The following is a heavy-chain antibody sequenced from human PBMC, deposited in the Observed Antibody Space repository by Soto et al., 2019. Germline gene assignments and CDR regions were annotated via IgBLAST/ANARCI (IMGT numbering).Heavy chain of an antibody. CDR1: GFTFSSYA. J-gene: IGHJ1*01. CDR3: ASALHIVVVTGTFQH. D-gene: IGHD2-21*02. Sequence: PGGSLRLSCAASGFTFSSYAMHWVRQAPGKGLEWVAVISYDGSNKYYADSVKGRFTISRDNSKNTLYLQMNSLRAEDTAVYYCASALHIVVVTGTFQHWGQGTLVTVSS. CDR2: ISYDGSNK. V-gene: IGHV3-30-3*01.